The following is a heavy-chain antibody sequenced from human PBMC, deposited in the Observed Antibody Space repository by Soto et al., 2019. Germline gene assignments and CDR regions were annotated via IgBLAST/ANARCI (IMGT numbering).Heavy chain of an antibody. V-gene: IGHV4-34*01. D-gene: IGHD4-17*01. CDR1: GGSFSGYY. CDR3: ARAPDFRSTVTSLYNWFDP. CDR2: INHSGST. J-gene: IGHJ5*02. Sequence: QVQLQQWGAGLLKPSETLSLTCAVYGGSFSGYYWSWIRQPPGKGLEWIGEINHSGSTNYNPSLKSRVTISVDTSKNPCSLKLSSVTAAATAVYYCARAPDFRSTVTSLYNWFDPWGQGTLVTVSS.